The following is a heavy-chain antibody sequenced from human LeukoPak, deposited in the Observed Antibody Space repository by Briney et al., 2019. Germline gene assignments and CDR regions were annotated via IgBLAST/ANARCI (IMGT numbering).Heavy chain of an antibody. Sequence: ASETLSLTCTVSDFSISSGYYWGWVRQPPGKGLEWIGSIYHGGSTYYNPSLKSRVTISADTSKNQFSLKLSSVTAADTAVYYCAREGYSYGYWFDPWGQGTLVTVSS. V-gene: IGHV4-38-2*02. CDR1: DFSISSGYY. J-gene: IGHJ5*02. CDR2: IYHGGST. D-gene: IGHD5-18*01. CDR3: AREGYSYGYWFDP.